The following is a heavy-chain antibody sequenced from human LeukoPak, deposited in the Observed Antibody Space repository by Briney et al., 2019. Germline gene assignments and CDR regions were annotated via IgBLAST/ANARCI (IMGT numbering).Heavy chain of an antibody. Sequence: GGSLRLSCAASGFTFSSYAMSWVRQAPGKGLEWDSAISGGGGVKYYAASVKGRFTISRDNSKNTLYLQMNSLRAEDTAVYSCAKGRYYFDYWGQGTLVTVSS. V-gene: IGHV3-23*01. D-gene: IGHD3-16*01. J-gene: IGHJ4*02. CDR3: AKGRYYFDY. CDR1: GFTFSSYA. CDR2: ISGGGGVK.